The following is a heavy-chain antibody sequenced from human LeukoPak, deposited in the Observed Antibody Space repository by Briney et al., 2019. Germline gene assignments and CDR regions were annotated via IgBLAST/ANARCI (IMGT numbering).Heavy chain of an antibody. J-gene: IGHJ4*02. V-gene: IGHV3-64*01. CDR2: ISSNGGST. Sequence: PGGSLRLSCAASGFTVSSYAMHWVRQAPGKGLEYVSAISSNGGSTYYANSVKGRFTISRDNSKNTLYLQMGSLRAEDMAVYYCARYSSSWYSLDYWGQGTLVTVSS. D-gene: IGHD6-13*01. CDR3: ARYSSSWYSLDY. CDR1: GFTVSSYA.